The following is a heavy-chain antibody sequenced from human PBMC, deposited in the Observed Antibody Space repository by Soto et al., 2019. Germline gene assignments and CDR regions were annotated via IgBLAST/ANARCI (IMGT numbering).Heavy chain of an antibody. V-gene: IGHV4-59*01. D-gene: IGHD2-2*01. Sequence: QVQLRESGPGVVKASETLSLTCSVSGASISRYYWSWIRQSPGKGLEWIGYAYYSGDTGYNPSLKGRGTLAIETAKNQVSLKLTSVTAADTAVYYFARDRSTYCGGGTGEVKENWFDPWGQGAPVTLSS. CDR3: ARDRSTYCGGGTGEVKENWFDP. CDR2: AYYSGDT. CDR1: GASISRYY. J-gene: IGHJ5*02.